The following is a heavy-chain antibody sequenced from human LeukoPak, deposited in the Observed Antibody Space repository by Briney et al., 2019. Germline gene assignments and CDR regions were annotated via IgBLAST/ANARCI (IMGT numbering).Heavy chain of an antibody. CDR3: ARGHINLSRGIPYFDL. J-gene: IGHJ4*02. D-gene: IGHD3-10*01. Sequence: QPGGSLRLSCAASGFTVSSNYMSWVRQAPGKGLEWVSVIYSGGSTFYADSVRDRFTITRDNSKNTLFLQMNSLRAEDTAVYYCARGHINLSRGIPYFDLWGQGTLVTVSS. V-gene: IGHV3-66*01. CDR1: GFTVSSNY. CDR2: IYSGGST.